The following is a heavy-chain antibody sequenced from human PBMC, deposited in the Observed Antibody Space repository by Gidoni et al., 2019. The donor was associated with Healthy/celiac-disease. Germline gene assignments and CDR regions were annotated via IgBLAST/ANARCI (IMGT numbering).Heavy chain of an antibody. Sequence: EDLRGMGIIYPGDSDTRYSPSFQGQVTISADKSISTAYLQWSSLKASDTAMYYCASPSVDTKYYYGMDVWGQGTTVTVSS. CDR3: ASPSVDTKYYYGMDV. CDR2: IYPGDSDT. J-gene: IGHJ6*02. V-gene: IGHV5-51*01. D-gene: IGHD5-18*01.